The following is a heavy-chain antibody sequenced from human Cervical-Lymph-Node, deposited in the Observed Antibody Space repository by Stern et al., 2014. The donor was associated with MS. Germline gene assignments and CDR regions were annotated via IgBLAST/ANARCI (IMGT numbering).Heavy chain of an antibody. D-gene: IGHD5-12*01. Sequence: VQLLESGAEVKKHGSSVKVSCKASGGTFSDYGISWVRQAPRQGLEWMGGIIHVFGTANYAQKFQGRVTLIADESTSTAYMELSSLRSEDTAVYYCARDSDLGNGGYGMDVWGQGTTITVSS. CDR1: GGTFSDYG. V-gene: IGHV1-69*01. J-gene: IGHJ6*02. CDR2: IIHVFGTA. CDR3: ARDSDLGNGGYGMDV.